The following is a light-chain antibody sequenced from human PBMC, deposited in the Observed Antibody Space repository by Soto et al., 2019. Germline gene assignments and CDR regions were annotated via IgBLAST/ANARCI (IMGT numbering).Light chain of an antibody. Sequence: QSVLSQPRSVSGSPGQSVTISCTGTNSNIGFYNFVSWYQQHPDKAPHLVIYDVSKRPSGVADRFSGSKSGNTASLTISGLQADDEADYYCCSYAGTYTYVFGIGTKLTVL. J-gene: IGLJ1*01. V-gene: IGLV2-11*01. CDR2: DVS. CDR3: CSYAGTYTYV. CDR1: NSNIGFYNF.